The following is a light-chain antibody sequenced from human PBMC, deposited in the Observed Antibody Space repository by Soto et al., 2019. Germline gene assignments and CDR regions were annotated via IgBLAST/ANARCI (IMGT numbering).Light chain of an antibody. V-gene: IGKV3-15*01. J-gene: IGKJ1*01. CDR2: GAS. CDR3: QQYNTWLWT. CDR1: QSVNAN. Sequence: EVVMTQSPATLSVSPGERATLSCRASQSVNANLAWYQQKPGQAPRLLIHGASNRATGIPARFSGSGFGTEFILTISSLQSEDFAVYYCQQYNTWLWTFGQGIKVEIK.